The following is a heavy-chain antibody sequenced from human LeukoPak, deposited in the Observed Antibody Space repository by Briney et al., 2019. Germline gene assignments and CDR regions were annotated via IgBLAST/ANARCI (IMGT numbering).Heavy chain of an antibody. Sequence: PGGSLRLSCAASGFTFSSYSMNWVRQAPGKGLEWVSTISSSSSYIYYADSVKGRFTISRDNAKNSLYLQMNSLRAEDTAVYYCAREVAVAGVMDYYYYYGMDVWGQGTTVTVSS. D-gene: IGHD6-19*01. V-gene: IGHV3-21*01. CDR3: AREVAVAGVMDYYYYYGMDV. J-gene: IGHJ6*02. CDR1: GFTFSSYS. CDR2: ISSSSSYI.